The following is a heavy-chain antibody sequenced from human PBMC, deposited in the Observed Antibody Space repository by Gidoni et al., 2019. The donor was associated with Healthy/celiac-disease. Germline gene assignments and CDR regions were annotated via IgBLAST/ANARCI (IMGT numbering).Heavy chain of an antibody. J-gene: IGHJ3*02. D-gene: IGHD2-8*01. CDR2: IYSGGST. CDR3: AREGTYCTNGVCYDAFDI. Sequence: EVQLVDSGGGLIQPGGSLRLSCAASGFTVSSNYMSWVRQAPGKGLELVSVIYSGGSTYYADSVKGRLTISRDNVKNTLYLQMNRLRAEDTAVYYCAREGTYCTNGVCYDAFDIWGQGTMVTVSS. V-gene: IGHV3-53*01. CDR1: GFTVSSNY.